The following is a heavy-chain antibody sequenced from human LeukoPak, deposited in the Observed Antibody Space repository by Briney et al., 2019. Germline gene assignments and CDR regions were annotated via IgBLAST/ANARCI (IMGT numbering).Heavy chain of an antibody. D-gene: IGHD3-10*01. V-gene: IGHV3-23*01. CDR1: GFTFSNAW. Sequence: GGSLRLSCAASGFTFSNAWMSWVRQAPGKGREWVSCISGSGGSTYYADSVKGRFTISRDNSKNTLNLQMNSLRAEDTAVYYCAKPTLGDVIDAFDIWGQGTMVTVSP. CDR3: AKPTLGDVIDAFDI. J-gene: IGHJ3*02. CDR2: ISGSGGST.